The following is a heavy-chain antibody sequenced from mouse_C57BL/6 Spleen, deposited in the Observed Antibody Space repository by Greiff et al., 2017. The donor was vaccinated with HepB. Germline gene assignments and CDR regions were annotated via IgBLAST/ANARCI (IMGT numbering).Heavy chain of an antibody. Sequence: EVNVVESEGGLVQPGSSMKLSCTASGFTFSDYYMAWVRQVPEKGLEWVANINYDGSSTYYLDSLKSRFIISRDNAKNILYLQMSSLKSEDTATYYCARDDYDEGYAMDYWGQGTSVTVSS. CDR3: ARDDYDEGYAMDY. V-gene: IGHV5-16*01. D-gene: IGHD2-4*01. CDR1: GFTFSDYY. CDR2: INYDGSST. J-gene: IGHJ4*01.